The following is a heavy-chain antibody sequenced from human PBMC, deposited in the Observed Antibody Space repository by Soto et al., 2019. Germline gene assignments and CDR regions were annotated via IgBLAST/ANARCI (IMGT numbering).Heavy chain of an antibody. J-gene: IGHJ4*02. Sequence: GGSLRLSCAASGFTFSSYAMHWVRQAPGKGLEWVAVISYDGSNKYYADSVKGRFTISRDNSKNTLYLQMNSLRAEDTAVYYCARDSSSWYFDYWGQGTLVTVSS. V-gene: IGHV3-30-3*01. CDR3: ARDSSSWYFDY. CDR2: ISYDGSNK. D-gene: IGHD6-13*01. CDR1: GFTFSSYA.